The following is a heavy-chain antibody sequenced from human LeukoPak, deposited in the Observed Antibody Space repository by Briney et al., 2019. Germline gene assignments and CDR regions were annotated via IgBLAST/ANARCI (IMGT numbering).Heavy chain of an antibody. J-gene: IGHJ4*02. Sequence: PGGSLRLSCGGSGFTFSSYAMSWVRQAPGKGLEWVSAISGSVTDTFYANSVKGRFTISRDNPKNTLYPQMNSLRAEDTAVYYCAKGGGSSCYSPSDYWGQGTLVTVSS. CDR3: AKGGGSSCYSPSDY. D-gene: IGHD2-15*01. CDR1: GFTFSSYA. CDR2: ISGSVTDT. V-gene: IGHV3-23*01.